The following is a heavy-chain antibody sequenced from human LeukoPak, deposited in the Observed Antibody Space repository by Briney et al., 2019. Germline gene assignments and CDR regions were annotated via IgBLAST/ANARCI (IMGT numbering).Heavy chain of an antibody. J-gene: IGHJ5*02. CDR1: GGSISSSSYY. D-gene: IGHD3-22*01. CDR3: AREPAYYYDSSGYGDWFDP. CDR2: IYYSAST. V-gene: IGHV4-39*07. Sequence: PSETLSLTCTVSGGSISSSSYYWGWVRQPPGKGLAWIGSIYYSASTSYNPSLKSPVTISVDTSKNHFSLKLSSVTAADTAVYYCAREPAYYYDSSGYGDWFDPWGQGTLVTVSS.